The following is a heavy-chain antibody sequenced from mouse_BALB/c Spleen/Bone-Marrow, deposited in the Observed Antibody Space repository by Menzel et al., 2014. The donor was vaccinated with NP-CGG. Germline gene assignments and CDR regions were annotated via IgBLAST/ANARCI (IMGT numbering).Heavy chain of an antibody. CDR1: GYRFTSYY. V-gene: IGHV1-66*01. CDR2: IFPVSVNN. CDR3: ARGKDAMDY. J-gene: IGHJ4*01. Sequence: VQVVESGPGLVKPGASVKISCKASGYRFTSYYMHWVKQRPGQGLEWIGWIFPVSVNNKYNEKFKGKATLTADTSSSTAYMQLSSLTSEDSAVYFCARGKDAMDYWGQGTSVTVSS.